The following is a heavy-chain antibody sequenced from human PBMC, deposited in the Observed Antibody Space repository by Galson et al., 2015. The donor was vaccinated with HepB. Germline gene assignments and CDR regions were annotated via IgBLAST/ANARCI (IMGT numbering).Heavy chain of an antibody. CDR2: ISGSGGST. Sequence: SLRLSCAASGFTFSSYAMSWVRQAPGKGLEWVSAISGSGGSTYYADSVKGRFTISRDNSKNTLYLQMNSLRAEDTAVYYCAKVEGIVVVPAAALDYWGQGTLVTVSS. CDR3: AKVEGIVVVPAAALDY. CDR1: GFTFSSYA. J-gene: IGHJ4*02. D-gene: IGHD2-2*01. V-gene: IGHV3-23*01.